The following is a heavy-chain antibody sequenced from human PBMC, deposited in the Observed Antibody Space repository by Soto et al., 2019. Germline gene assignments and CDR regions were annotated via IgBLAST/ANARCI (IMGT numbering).Heavy chain of an antibody. J-gene: IGHJ6*02. CDR3: AIHSSDHYYYYYGMDV. Sequence: SVKVSCKGSGGTFSSYSISWGRQAPGKGLEWMGGIIPIFGTANYAQKFQGRVTITADESTSTAYMELSSLRSEDTSVYYCAIHSSDHYYYYYGMDVWGQGTTVTVSS. D-gene: IGHD6-25*01. CDR1: GGTFSSYS. CDR2: IIPIFGTA. V-gene: IGHV1-69*01.